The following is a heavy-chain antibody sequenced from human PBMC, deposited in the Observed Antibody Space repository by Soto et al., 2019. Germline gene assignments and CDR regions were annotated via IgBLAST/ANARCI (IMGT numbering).Heavy chain of an antibody. J-gene: IGHJ4*02. CDR2: INHSGST. V-gene: IGHV4-34*01. D-gene: IGHD4-4*01. Sequence: SETLSLTCAVYGGSFSGYYWSWIRQPPGKGLEWIGGINHSGSTNQNPSLESRVTISIDSSKNQVSLNLTSVTAADTAVSHCARGYSHYAHWGRGTLVTVSS. CDR3: ARGYSHYAH. CDR1: GGSFSGYY.